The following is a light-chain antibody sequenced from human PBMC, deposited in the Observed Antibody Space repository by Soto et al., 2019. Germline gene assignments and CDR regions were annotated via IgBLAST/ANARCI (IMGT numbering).Light chain of an antibody. CDR3: QQLNSYPLT. CDR1: QGISSY. CDR2: AAS. J-gene: IGKJ4*01. V-gene: IGKV1-9*01. Sequence: DIHITHSPSTLSASVGDRVTITCRASQGISSYLAWYQQKPGKAPKLLIYAASTLQSGVPSRFSGSGSGTEFTLTISSLQPEDFATYYCQQLNSYPLTFGGGTKVDIK.